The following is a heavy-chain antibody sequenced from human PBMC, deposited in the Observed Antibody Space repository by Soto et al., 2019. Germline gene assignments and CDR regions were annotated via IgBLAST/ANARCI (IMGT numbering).Heavy chain of an antibody. CDR2: ISDDGTKR. D-gene: IGHD2-21*02. V-gene: IGHV3-30-3*01. Sequence: QVQLEESGGGVVQPGRSLRLSCKGSGFTFSSYAIQWVRQAPGKGLEWVAAISDDGTKRHTADSVKVRFTISRDNSTNTVYLQLTSLIGEDTAVYYCVRRLTTRVTAIGFWGQGTPVTVS. CDR3: VRRLTTRVTAIGF. CDR1: GFTFSSYA. J-gene: IGHJ6*02.